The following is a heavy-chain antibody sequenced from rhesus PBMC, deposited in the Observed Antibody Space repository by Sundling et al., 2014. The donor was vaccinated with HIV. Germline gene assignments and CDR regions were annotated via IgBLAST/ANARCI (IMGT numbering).Heavy chain of an antibody. J-gene: IGHJ6*01. V-gene: IGHV1-198*02. CDR2: IVPLVGVT. CDR1: GFTFGSNA. D-gene: IGHD6-31*01. CDR3: ARGSRLVLDDDGLDS. Sequence: QVQLVQSGAEVKKPGASVKVSCKASGFTFGSNAISWVRQAPGQGLEWMGGIVPLVGVTNYAQKFQGRVTITADTSTRTAYMELSSLRSEDTAVYYCARGSRLVLDDDGLDSWGQGVVVTVSS.